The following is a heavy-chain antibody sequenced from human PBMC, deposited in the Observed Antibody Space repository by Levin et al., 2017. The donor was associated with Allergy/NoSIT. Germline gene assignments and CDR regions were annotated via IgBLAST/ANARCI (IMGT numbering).Heavy chain of an antibody. D-gene: IGHD6-19*01. Sequence: GGSLRLSCAASGFTFSSYGMHWVRQAPGKGLEWVAVISYDGSNKYYADSVKGRFTISRDNSKNTLYLQMNSLRAEDTAVYYCAKSGTAVAGGGRGRKEQYFQHWGQGTLVTVSS. CDR2: ISYDGSNK. V-gene: IGHV3-30*18. CDR1: GFTFSSYG. J-gene: IGHJ1*01. CDR3: AKSGTAVAGGGRGRKEQYFQH.